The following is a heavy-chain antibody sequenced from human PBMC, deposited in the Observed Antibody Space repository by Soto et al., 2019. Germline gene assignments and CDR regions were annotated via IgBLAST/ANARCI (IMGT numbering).Heavy chain of an antibody. J-gene: IGHJ6*03. CDR2: INHSGST. Sequence: QVQLQPWGAGLLKPSETLSLTCAVYGGSFIGYYWSWIRQPPGKGLEWVGEINHSGSTNYNPSLKRRVTISVDTSKKQFSLKLSSVPAADTAVYYCARGYGYYYFYMDVWGKGTTVTVSS. CDR1: GGSFIGYY. CDR3: ARGYGYYYFYMDV. D-gene: IGHD4-17*01. V-gene: IGHV4-34*01.